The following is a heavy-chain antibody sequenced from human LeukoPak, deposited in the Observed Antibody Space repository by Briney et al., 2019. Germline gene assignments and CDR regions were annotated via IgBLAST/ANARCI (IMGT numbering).Heavy chain of an antibody. J-gene: IGHJ3*02. CDR1: GFTFSSYS. CDR3: ARLYGSGYDAFDI. CDR2: ISSSSSYI. V-gene: IGHV3-21*01. Sequence: GGSLRLSCAASGFTFSSYSMNWVRQAPGKGLEWVSSISSSSSYIYYADSVKGRFTISRDNAKSSLYLQMNSLRAEDTAVYYCARLYGSGYDAFDIWGQGTVVTVSS. D-gene: IGHD3-10*01.